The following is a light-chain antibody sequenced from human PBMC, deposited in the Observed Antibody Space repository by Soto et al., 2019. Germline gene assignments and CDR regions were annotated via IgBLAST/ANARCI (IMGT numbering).Light chain of an antibody. CDR1: QGISNY. CDR2: TAS. Sequence: DIQMTQSPSCLSASVGDRVTITCRASQGISNYLAWYQQKPGKVPKLLIYTASTLQSGVPSRFSGSGSGTDFTLTISSRQPEDVATYYCQNYNSAPQLTFGGGTKVEIK. CDR3: QNYNSAPQLT. J-gene: IGKJ4*01. V-gene: IGKV1-27*01.